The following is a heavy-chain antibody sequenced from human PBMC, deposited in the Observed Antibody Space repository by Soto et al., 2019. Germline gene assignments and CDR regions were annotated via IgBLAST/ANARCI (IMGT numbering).Heavy chain of an antibody. CDR1: GFTFSSYG. J-gene: IGHJ4*02. CDR3: ARDRRDVPFDY. D-gene: IGHD2-21*02. Sequence: QVQLVESGGGVVQPGRSLRLSCSASGFTFSSYGMHWVRQAPGKGLEWVAVISYDGGNKIYADSVKGRFTISSDTSNNRLYLQMNSLRGEDTDVYYCARDRRDVPFDYWGQGTLVTVSS. CDR2: ISYDGGNK. V-gene: IGHV3-33*01.